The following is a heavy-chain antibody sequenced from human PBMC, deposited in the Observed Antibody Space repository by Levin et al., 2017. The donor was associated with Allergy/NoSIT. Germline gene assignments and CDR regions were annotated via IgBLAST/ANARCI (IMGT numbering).Heavy chain of an antibody. CDR1: GLTFSRYW. J-gene: IGHJ6*04. V-gene: IGHV3-7*03. Sequence: GGSLRLSCEASGLTFSRYWLTWVRQAPGKGLEWVGNIKEDGSEKYYADSVKGRFTISRDNAKSSLYLQMNSLRAEDTALYYCASRFCTGDACYRASYKCFDVWGRGTMVTVSS. CDR3: ASRFCTGDACYRASYKCFDV. CDR2: IKEDGSEK. D-gene: IGHD2-8*02.